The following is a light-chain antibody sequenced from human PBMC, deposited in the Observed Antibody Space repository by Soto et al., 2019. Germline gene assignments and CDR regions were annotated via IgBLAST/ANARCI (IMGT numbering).Light chain of an antibody. J-gene: IGKJ5*01. CDR1: QSVSSY. V-gene: IGKV3-11*01. Sequence: EIVLTQSPATLSLSPGERATLSCRTIQSVSSYFAWYQQKPGRAPRLLIYDASNRATGIPARFIGSGSGTDFTLTISSLEPEDFAVYYCQQRRNWPITFGQGTRLEIK. CDR2: DAS. CDR3: QQRRNWPIT.